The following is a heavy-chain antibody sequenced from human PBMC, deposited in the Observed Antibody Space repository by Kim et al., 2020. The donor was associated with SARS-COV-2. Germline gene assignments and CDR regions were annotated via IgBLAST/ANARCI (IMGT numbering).Heavy chain of an antibody. CDR2: ISSSGSTI. Sequence: GGSLRLSCAASGFTFSDYYMSWIRQAPGKGLEWVSYISSSGSTIYYADSVKGRFTISRDNAKNSLYLQMNSLRAEDTAVYYCARDNDYYDSSGYEKGIEYWGQGTLVTVSS. CDR3: ARDNDYYDSSGYEKGIEY. V-gene: IGHV3-11*01. J-gene: IGHJ4*02. D-gene: IGHD3-22*01. CDR1: GFTFSDYY.